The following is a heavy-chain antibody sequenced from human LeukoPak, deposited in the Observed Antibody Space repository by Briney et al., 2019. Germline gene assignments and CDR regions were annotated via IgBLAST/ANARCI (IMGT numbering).Heavy chain of an antibody. V-gene: IGHV1-24*01. Sequence: ASVKVSCKVSGYTLTELSMHWVRQAPGKGRGWMGGFHPEDGETIYAQKFQSRVTMTEDTSTDTAYMELSSLRSEDTAVYYCATIPGYSSSWYDPPVDYWGQGTLVTVSS. CDR2: FHPEDGET. J-gene: IGHJ4*02. D-gene: IGHD6-13*01. CDR3: ATIPGYSSSWYDPPVDY. CDR1: GYTLTELS.